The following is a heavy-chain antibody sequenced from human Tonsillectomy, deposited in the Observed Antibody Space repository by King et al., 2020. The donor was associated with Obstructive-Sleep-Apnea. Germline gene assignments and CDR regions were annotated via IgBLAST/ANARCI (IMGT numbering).Heavy chain of an antibody. D-gene: IGHD3-16*01. V-gene: IGHV3-7*01. CDR3: ARDVEAVEYYYGMDV. CDR1: GFRFSSFW. CDR2: INQDGSEK. Sequence: DVQLVESGGGLVQPGGSLRLSCAASGFRFSSFWMSWVRQAPGKGLEWGANINQDGSEKYYVDSVRGRFTISRDNAKTLLYLQMNSLRVEDTAVYYCARDVEAVEYYYGMDVWGQGTTVTVSS. J-gene: IGHJ6*02.